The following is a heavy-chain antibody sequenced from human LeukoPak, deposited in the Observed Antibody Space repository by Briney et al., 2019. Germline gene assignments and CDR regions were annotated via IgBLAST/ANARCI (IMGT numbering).Heavy chain of an antibody. CDR1: GFTFSGSA. Sequence: PGGSLRLSRAASGFTFSGSAMHWVRQASGKGLEWVGRIRSKANSYATAYAASVKGRFTISRDDSKNTAYLQMNSLKTEDTAVYYCTRFEYSSSQGGQGTLVTVSS. D-gene: IGHD6-6*01. CDR3: TRFEYSSSQ. CDR2: IRSKANSYAT. V-gene: IGHV3-73*01. J-gene: IGHJ4*02.